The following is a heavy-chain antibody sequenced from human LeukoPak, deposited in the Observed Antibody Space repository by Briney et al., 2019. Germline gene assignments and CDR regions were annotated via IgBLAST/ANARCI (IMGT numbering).Heavy chain of an antibody. CDR2: LKHDGIEK. J-gene: IGHJ4*02. D-gene: IGHD3-22*01. CDR3: AKDKDYYDSSGYLDY. V-gene: IGHV3-7*03. Sequence: GGSLRLSCAASGSAFSSYWMDWVRQAPGKGPEWVANLKHDGIEKYLVDSVKGRFTISRDNAKNSLYLQMNSLRAEDTALYYCAKDKDYYDSSGYLDYWGQGTLVTVSS. CDR1: GSAFSSYW.